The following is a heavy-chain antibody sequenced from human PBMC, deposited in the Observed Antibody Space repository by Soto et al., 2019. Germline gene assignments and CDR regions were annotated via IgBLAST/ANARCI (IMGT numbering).Heavy chain of an antibody. V-gene: IGHV3-30*18. CDR3: VKDVRVGGSTYYYGMDV. CDR2: ISYDGSNK. Sequence: GGSLRLSCAASGFTFSSYGMHWVRQAPGKGLEWVAVISYDGSNKYYAGSVKGRFTISRDKSKNTLYLQMNSLRAEDTAVYYCVKDVRVGGSTYYYGMDVWGQGTTVTVSS. J-gene: IGHJ6*02. D-gene: IGHD1-26*01. CDR1: GFTFSSYG.